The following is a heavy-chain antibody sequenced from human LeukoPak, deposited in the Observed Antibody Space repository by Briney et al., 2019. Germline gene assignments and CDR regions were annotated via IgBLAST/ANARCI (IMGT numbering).Heavy chain of an antibody. CDR2: INPNSGGT. D-gene: IGHD2-21*02. CDR3: ARGGPHTVVVTAEIGTVV. CDR1: GYTFTGYY. V-gene: IGHV1-2*02. J-gene: IGHJ6*02. Sequence: ASVKVSCKASGYTFTGYYMHWVRQAPGQGLEWMGWINPNSGGTNYAQKFQGRFTMTRATSISTAYMELSRLRSDDTAAYYCARGGPHTVVVTAEIGTVVWGQGTTVTVSS.